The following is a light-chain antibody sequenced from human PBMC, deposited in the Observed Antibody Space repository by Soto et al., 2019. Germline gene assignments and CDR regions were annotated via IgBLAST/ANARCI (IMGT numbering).Light chain of an antibody. V-gene: IGKV1-5*01. Sequence: DIQVTPSPSTPSASGGDRVTITCGASQSIGTWLAWYQQKPGKAPKLLIFAASTLESGVPSRFSGSGSGTDFTLTISSLQPDDFATYYCQQYSDSSGAFGQGTKVDIK. J-gene: IGKJ1*01. CDR3: QQYSDSSGA. CDR1: QSIGTW. CDR2: AAS.